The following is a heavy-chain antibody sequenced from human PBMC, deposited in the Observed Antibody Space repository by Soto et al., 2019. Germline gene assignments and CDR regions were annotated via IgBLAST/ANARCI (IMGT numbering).Heavy chain of an antibody. CDR3: ASGLRSPHDYYMYV. V-gene: IGHV3-72*01. Sequence: EVQLVESGGGLVQPGGSLRLSCAASGFTFSDHYMDWVRQAPGKGLEWVDRTRNKANSYTTEYAASVNGRFTISRDDSKHSLYLQMNSLKTEDTAVYYCASGLRSPHDYYMYVWGKGTTVTVSS. D-gene: IGHD3-3*01. CDR1: GFTFSDHY. J-gene: IGHJ6*03. CDR2: TRNKANSYTT.